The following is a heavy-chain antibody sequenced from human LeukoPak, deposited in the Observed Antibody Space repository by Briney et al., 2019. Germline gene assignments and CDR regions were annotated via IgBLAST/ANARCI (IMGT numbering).Heavy chain of an antibody. CDR2: INHSGST. Sequence: SETLSLTCAVYGGSFSGYYWSWIRQPPGKGLEWIGEINHSGSTNYNPSLKSRVTISVDTSKNQFSLKLSSVTAADTAVYYCARRIIVGKWLRPWAPFDYWGQGTLVTVSS. V-gene: IGHV4-34*01. CDR3: ARRIIVGKWLRPWAPFDY. J-gene: IGHJ4*02. D-gene: IGHD5-12*01. CDR1: GGSFSGYY.